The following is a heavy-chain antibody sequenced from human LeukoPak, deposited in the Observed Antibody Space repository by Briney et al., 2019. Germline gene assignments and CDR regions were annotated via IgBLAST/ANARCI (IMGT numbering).Heavy chain of an antibody. V-gene: IGHV3-7*01. CDR2: IKQDGSEK. CDR3: ARAILWFGELYYYGMDV. J-gene: IGHJ6*02. CDR1: GFTFSSYW. D-gene: IGHD3-10*01. Sequence: QSGGSLRLSCAASGFTFSSYWMSWVRQAPGKGLAWVANIKQDGSEKYYVDSVKGRFTISRDNSKNTLYLQMNSLRAEDTAVYYCARAILWFGELYYYGMDVWGQGTTVTVSS.